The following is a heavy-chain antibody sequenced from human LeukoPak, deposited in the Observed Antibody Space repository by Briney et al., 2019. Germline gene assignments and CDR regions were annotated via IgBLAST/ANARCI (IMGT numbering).Heavy chain of an antibody. CDR2: IWYDGSNK. CDR3: ARNYYYDSTRLYYFDY. CDR1: GRTFSSHD. Sequence: GRSLRLSCAASGRTFSSHDIHWVRQAPGKGLEWVAVIWYDGSNKYYADSVKGRFTISRDNSKNTLYLQMNSLRAEDTSVYYCARNYYYDSTRLYYFDYWGQGTLVTVSS. V-gene: IGHV3-33*01. D-gene: IGHD3-22*01. J-gene: IGHJ4*02.